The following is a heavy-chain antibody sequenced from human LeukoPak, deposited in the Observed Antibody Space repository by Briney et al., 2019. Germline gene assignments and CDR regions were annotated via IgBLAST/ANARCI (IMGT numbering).Heavy chain of an antibody. Sequence: HPGGSLRLSCAASGFTFSSYAMSWVRQAPGKGLEWVSAISGSGESTYYADSVKGRFTISRENSKSTLYLQMNSLRAEDTALYYCAKARGYSSPSENNWFDPWGQGTLVTVSS. D-gene: IGHD6-6*01. CDR3: AKARGYSSPSENNWFDP. CDR1: GFTFSSYA. V-gene: IGHV3-23*01. J-gene: IGHJ5*02. CDR2: ISGSGEST.